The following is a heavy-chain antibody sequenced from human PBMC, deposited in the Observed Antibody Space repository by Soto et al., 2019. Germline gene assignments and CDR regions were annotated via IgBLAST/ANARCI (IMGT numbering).Heavy chain of an antibody. D-gene: IGHD3-16*02. Sequence: QVHLVQSGTEVKKPGSSVKVSCKASGGTFSSSGFSWVRQAPGQGLEWMGMIVPSLDTTNYAQKFQGRVTITADEVTSTADMELRSLRSEDTAVYYCARWPQPRYTADPYAVDVWGQGTRVIVSS. CDR2: IVPSLDTT. CDR1: GGTFSSSG. J-gene: IGHJ6*02. CDR3: ARWPQPRYTADPYAVDV. V-gene: IGHV1-69*11.